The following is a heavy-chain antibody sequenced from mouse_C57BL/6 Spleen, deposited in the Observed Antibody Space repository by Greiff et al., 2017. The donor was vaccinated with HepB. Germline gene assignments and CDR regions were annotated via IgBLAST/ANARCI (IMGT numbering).Heavy chain of an antibody. Sequence: EVQGVESGGGLVQPKGSLKLSCAASGFTFNTYTMHWVRQAPGKGLEWVARIRSKSSNYATYYADSVKDRFTISRDDSQSMLYLQMNNLKTEDTAMYYCVRGGDGYSYYAMDYWGQGTSVTVSS. V-gene: IGHV10-3*01. CDR1: GFTFNTYT. CDR3: VRGGDGYSYYAMDY. D-gene: IGHD2-3*01. CDR2: IRSKSSNYAT. J-gene: IGHJ4*01.